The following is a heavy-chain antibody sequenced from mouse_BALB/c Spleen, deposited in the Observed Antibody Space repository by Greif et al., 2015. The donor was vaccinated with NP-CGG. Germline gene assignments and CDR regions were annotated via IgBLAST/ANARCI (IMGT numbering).Heavy chain of an antibody. CDR3: ARYLLAY. CDR1: GFTFSSFG. Sequence: EVKVVDSGGGLVQPGGSRKLSCAASGFTFSSFGMHWVRQAPEKGLEWVAYISSGSSTIYYADTVKGRFTISRDNPKNTLFLQMTSPRSEDTAMYYCARYLLAYWGQGTLVTASA. CDR2: ISSGSSTI. V-gene: IGHV5-17*02. J-gene: IGHJ3*01. D-gene: IGHD5-1*01.